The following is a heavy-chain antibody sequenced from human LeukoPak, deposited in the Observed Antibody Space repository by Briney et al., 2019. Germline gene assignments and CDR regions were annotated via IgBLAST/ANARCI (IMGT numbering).Heavy chain of an antibody. D-gene: IGHD3-22*01. Sequence: GGSLRLSCAASGFTFSSYGMHWVRQAPGKGLEWVAVISYDESNKYYADSVKGRFTISGDNSKNTLYLQMNSLRAEDTAVYYCAKEAVNYYDSSGYFDDAFDIWGQGTMVTVSS. CDR3: AKEAVNYYDSSGYFDDAFDI. V-gene: IGHV3-30*18. CDR2: ISYDESNK. J-gene: IGHJ3*02. CDR1: GFTFSSYG.